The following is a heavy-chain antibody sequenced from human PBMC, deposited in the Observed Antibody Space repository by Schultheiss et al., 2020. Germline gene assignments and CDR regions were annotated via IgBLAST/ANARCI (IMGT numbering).Heavy chain of an antibody. V-gene: IGHV3-9*01. CDR2: ISWNSGSI. Sequence: GGSLRLSCAASGFTFDDYGMHWVRQAPGKGLEWVSGISWNSGSIGYADSVKGRFTISRDNAKNSLYLQMNSLRAEDTAVYYCARDSKRSFDHWGQGTLVTVSS. CDR3: ARDSKRSFDH. CDR1: GFTFDDYG. J-gene: IGHJ4*02. D-gene: IGHD6-25*01.